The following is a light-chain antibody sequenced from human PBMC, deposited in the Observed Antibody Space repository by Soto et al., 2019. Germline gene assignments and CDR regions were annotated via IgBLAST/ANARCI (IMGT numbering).Light chain of an antibody. Sequence: QSVLTQPRSVSGSPGQSVTISCTGTSSDVGGYNYVSWYQQHPGKVPKLMIYDVSKRPSGVPDRFSGSKSGNTASLTISGLQAEDEADYYCCSYAGSYTHWVFGGGTKVTVL. V-gene: IGLV2-11*01. J-gene: IGLJ3*02. CDR1: SSDVGGYNY. CDR3: CSYAGSYTHWV. CDR2: DVS.